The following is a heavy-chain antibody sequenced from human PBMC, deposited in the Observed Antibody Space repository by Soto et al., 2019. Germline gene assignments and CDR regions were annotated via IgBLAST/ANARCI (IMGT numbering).Heavy chain of an antibody. J-gene: IGHJ2*01. Sequence: GGSLRLSCAASGFTFSSYDMHWVRQATGKGLEWVSAIGTAGDTYYPGSVKGRFTISRENAKNSLYLQMNSLRAEDTAVYYCARVLAAAGPYWYFALWGRGTLVTVSS. CDR1: GFTFSSYD. CDR2: IGTAGDT. CDR3: ARVLAAAGPYWYFAL. V-gene: IGHV3-13*01. D-gene: IGHD6-13*01.